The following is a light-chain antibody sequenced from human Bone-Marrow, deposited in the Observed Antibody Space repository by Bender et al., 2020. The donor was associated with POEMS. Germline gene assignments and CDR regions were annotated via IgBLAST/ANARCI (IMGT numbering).Light chain of an antibody. CDR1: SSNIGTYS. CDR3: ASWDVSLNGWV. J-gene: IGLJ3*02. V-gene: IGLV1-44*01. Sequence: QSVLTQPPSASATPGQTVTISCSGSSSNIGTYSVNWYQQLPGAAPKLLIYSNDPRPSGVPDRFSGSKSGTSASLAISGLQSEDEAIYYCASWDVSLNGWVFGAGTTLTVL. CDR2: SND.